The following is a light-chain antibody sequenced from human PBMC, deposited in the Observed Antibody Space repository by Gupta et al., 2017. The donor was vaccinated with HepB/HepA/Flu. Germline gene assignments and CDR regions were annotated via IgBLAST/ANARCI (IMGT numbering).Light chain of an antibody. CDR2: AAS. Sequence: AIQMTQSPSSLSASVGDRVIITCRASQGIRDDLAWYQQKPGKPPKLMIYAASTAESGVPSRFSGSGDATEFTLTSRRRQNEACAYYYGRQDYTYFTFGQGTKMDIK. CDR1: QGIRDD. V-gene: IGKV1-6*01. CDR3: RQDYTYFT. J-gene: IGKJ2*01.